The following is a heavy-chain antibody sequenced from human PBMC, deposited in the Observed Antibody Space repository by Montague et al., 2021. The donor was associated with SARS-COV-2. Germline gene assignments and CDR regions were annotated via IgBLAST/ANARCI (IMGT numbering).Heavy chain of an antibody. D-gene: IGHD3-10*01. CDR3: ARGDGSGPYTGYAFDI. Sequence: CAISGDSVSGDNVSWNWIRQSPSRGLEWLGRTYYRSRWFDHYEVSMKXRISIKADISKNQFSLQLDSVTPEDTAVYYCARGDGSGPYTGYAFDIWGQGTLVTVSS. V-gene: IGHV6-1*01. CDR2: TYYRSRWFD. J-gene: IGHJ3*02. CDR1: GDSVSGDNVS.